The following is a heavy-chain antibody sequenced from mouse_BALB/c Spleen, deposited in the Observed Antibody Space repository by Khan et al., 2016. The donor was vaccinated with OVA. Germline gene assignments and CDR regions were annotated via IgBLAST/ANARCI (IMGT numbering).Heavy chain of an antibody. CDR2: IYPGSGST. V-gene: IGHV1-77*01. Sequence: QVQLQQSGPELVKPGASVKMSCKASGYTFTDYVINWVKQRTGQGLEWIGEIYPGSGSTYYNEKFKGKATLTADKSSNTAYMQLSSLTSEDSAVYFSAKNYASWFAYWGQGTLVTVSA. CDR1: GYTFTDYV. CDR3: AKNYASWFAY. J-gene: IGHJ3*01.